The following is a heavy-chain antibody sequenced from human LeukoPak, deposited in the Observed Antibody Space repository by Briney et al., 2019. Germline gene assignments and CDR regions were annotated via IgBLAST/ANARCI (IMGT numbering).Heavy chain of an antibody. CDR2: MSPNSGNT. Sequence: ASVKVSCKASGYTFTSYDINWVRQATGQGLEWMGWMSPNSGNTGYAPKFQGRVTMTRNTSISAAYMELSSLRSDDTAVYYCARGLRGRSEPFDYWGQGTLVTVSS. CDR3: ARGLRGRSEPFDY. J-gene: IGHJ4*02. V-gene: IGHV1-8*01. CDR1: GYTFTSYD.